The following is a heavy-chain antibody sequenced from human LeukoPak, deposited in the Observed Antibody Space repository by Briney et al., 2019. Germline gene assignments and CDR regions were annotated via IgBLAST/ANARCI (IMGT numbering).Heavy chain of an antibody. CDR1: GFTFSNYS. Sequence: GGSLRLSCAASGFTFSNYSMNWVRQAPGKGLEWVSSISSSSSYIYYADSVKGRFTISRDNAKNSLYLQMNSLRAEDTAVYYCARDCSSTSCHDAFDIWGQGTVVTVSS. CDR3: ARDCSSTSCHDAFDI. CDR2: ISSSSSYI. D-gene: IGHD2-2*01. V-gene: IGHV3-21*01. J-gene: IGHJ3*02.